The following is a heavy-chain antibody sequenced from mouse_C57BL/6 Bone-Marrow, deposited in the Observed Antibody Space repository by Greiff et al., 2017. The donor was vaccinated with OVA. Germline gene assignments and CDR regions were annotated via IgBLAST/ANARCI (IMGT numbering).Heavy chain of an antibody. CDR2: IDPENGDT. CDR3: TTTGMEDAMDY. Sequence: VQLQQSGAELVRPGASVKLSCTASGFNIKDDYMHWVKQRPEQGLEWIGWIDPENGDTEYASKFQGKATITADTSSNTAYLQLSSLTSEDTAVYYCTTTGMEDAMDYWGQGTSVTVSS. V-gene: IGHV14-4*01. J-gene: IGHJ4*01. CDR1: GFNIKDDY. D-gene: IGHD4-1*01.